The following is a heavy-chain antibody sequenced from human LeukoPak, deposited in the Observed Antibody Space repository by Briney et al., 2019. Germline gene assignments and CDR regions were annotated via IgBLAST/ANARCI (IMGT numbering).Heavy chain of an antibody. Sequence: PGGSLRLSCAASGFTFSSYEMNWVRQAPGKGLEWVPFISSSGNSIYYADSVKGRFTISRDNAKNSLYLQMNSLRAEDTAVYYCARDDYYDSSGYYGFDYWGQGTLVTVSS. CDR3: ARDDYYDSSGYYGFDY. D-gene: IGHD3-22*01. CDR2: ISSSGNSI. CDR1: GFTFSSYE. J-gene: IGHJ4*02. V-gene: IGHV3-48*03.